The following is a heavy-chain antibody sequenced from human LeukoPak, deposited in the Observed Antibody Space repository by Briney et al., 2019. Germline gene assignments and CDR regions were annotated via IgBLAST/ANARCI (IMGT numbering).Heavy chain of an antibody. Sequence: GGSLRLSCAASGFMFKSYAMSWVRQAPGKGLEWLSGITGRGGDTKYADSVKGRFIISRDNSKSTVHLHLNGLTVEDAAVYYCAKDIFSSVGTPDYWGQGTRVTVSS. CDR2: ITGRGGDT. J-gene: IGHJ4*02. V-gene: IGHV3-23*01. CDR1: GFMFKSYA. CDR3: AKDIFSSVGTPDY. D-gene: IGHD3-3*02.